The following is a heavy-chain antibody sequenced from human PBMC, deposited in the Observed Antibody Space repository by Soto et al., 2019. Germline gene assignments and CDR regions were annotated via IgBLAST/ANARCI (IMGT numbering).Heavy chain of an antibody. CDR1: GFTFSSYT. CDR2: ITGSGSDT. CDR3: ARGVLPAVSYFEY. V-gene: IGHV3-23*01. J-gene: IGHJ4*02. D-gene: IGHD2-2*01. Sequence: AGGSLRLSCAASGFTFSSYTMTWVRQAPGKGLEWVSSITGSGSDTYYADSVKGRFTISRDNSKYTLYVQMNSLRAEDTAVYYCARGVLPAVSYFEYWGQGTLVTVSS.